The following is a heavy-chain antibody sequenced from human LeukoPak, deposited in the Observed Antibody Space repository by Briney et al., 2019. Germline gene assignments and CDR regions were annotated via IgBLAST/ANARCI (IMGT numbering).Heavy chain of an antibody. V-gene: IGHV4-31*03. D-gene: IGHD5-18*01. CDR3: ARGGGYSYGY. CDR2: IYYSGST. J-gene: IGHJ4*02. Sequence: SQTLSLTCTVSGGSISSGGYYWSWLRQHPGKGLEWIGYIYYSGSTYYNPSLKSRVTISVDTSKNQFSLKLSSVTAADTAVYYCARGGGYSYGYWGQGTLVTVSS. CDR1: GGSISSGGYY.